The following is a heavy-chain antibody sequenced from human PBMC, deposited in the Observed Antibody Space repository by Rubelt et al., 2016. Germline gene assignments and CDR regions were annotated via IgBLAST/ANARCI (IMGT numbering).Heavy chain of an antibody. V-gene: IGHV4-39*02. CDR3: ARDGIVVVPAAIAFDY. Sequence: QLQLQESGPGLVKPSETLSLTCTVSGGSISSSSYYWGWIRQPPGKGLEWIGSIYYSGSTYYNPSLKSRVTISVDTSKNQFSLKLSSVTAADTAVYYCARDGIVVVPAAIAFDYWGQGTLVTVSS. CDR2: IYYSGST. J-gene: IGHJ4*02. D-gene: IGHD2-2*02. CDR1: GGSISSSSYY.